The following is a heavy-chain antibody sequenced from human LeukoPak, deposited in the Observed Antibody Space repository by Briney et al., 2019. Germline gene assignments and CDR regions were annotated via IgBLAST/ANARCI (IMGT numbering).Heavy chain of an antibody. D-gene: IGHD2-2*01. CDR1: GFTFGDYA. V-gene: IGHV3-74*01. CDR2: MNSDGSST. J-gene: IGHJ4*02. Sequence: GGSLRLSCTASGFTFGDYAMDWVRQAPGKGLVWVSRMNSDGSSTSYADSVKGRFTISRDNAKNTLYLQMSSLRAEDTAVYYCARESSTSFDYWGQGTLVTVSS. CDR3: ARESSTSFDY.